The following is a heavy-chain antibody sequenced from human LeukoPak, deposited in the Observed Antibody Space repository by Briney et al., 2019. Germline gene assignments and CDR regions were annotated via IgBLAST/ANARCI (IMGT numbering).Heavy chain of an antibody. CDR1: RGTFSSYA. D-gene: IGHD3-10*01. V-gene: IGHV1-8*02. CDR3: ARDGRVELYYASGSYEY. J-gene: IGHJ4*02. Sequence: ASVKVSCKASRGTFSSYAISWVRQATGQGLEWMGWMNPNSGNTGYAQKFQGRVTMTRNTSISTAYMELSSLTSEDTAVYYCARDGRVELYYASGSYEYWGEGALVTVSS. CDR2: MNPNSGNT.